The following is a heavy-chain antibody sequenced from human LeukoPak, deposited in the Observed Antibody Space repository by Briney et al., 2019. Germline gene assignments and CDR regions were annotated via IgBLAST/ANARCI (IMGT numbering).Heavy chain of an antibody. V-gene: IGHV3-30*18. CDR1: GFSFSYDG. D-gene: IGHD6-19*01. CDR3: AKIIAVAEVGDY. CDR2: ISYDGSNK. J-gene: IGHJ4*02. Sequence: GGSLRLSCAASGFSFSYDGMHWVRQAPGKGLEWVAVISYDGSNKYYADSVKGRFTISRDNSKNTLYLQMNSLRAEDTAVYYCAKIIAVAEVGDYWGQGTLVTVSS.